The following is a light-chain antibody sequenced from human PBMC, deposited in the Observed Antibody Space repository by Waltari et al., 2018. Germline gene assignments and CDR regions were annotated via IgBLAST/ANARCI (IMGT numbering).Light chain of an antibody. CDR1: QSVGSY. Sequence: EIVLTQSPVTLSLSPGERATLSCRASQSVGSYFAWYKQKPGQAPSLLIYDASHRATGIPARFSGSGSGTDFTLTISSLEFEDSAVYFCHQRHGWPITFGQGTRLEIK. CDR2: DAS. J-gene: IGKJ5*01. CDR3: HQRHGWPIT. V-gene: IGKV3-11*01.